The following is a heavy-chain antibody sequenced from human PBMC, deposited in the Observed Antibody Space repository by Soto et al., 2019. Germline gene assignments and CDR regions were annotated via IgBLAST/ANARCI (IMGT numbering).Heavy chain of an antibody. CDR2: TSYDGGST. D-gene: IGHD6-19*01. V-gene: IGHV3-30*18. CDR1: GITFSSYV. J-gene: IGHJ4*02. CDR3: AKDGPYSSGTLRGSCDS. Sequence: QVQLVESGGGVVQPGRSLRLSCAASGITFSSYVMHWVRQAPGKGLEWVAVTSYDGGSTYYADSVKGRFTISRDNSKNTLYLQMNSLRAEDTAVYYCAKDGPYSSGTLRGSCDSWGQGTVVTVSS.